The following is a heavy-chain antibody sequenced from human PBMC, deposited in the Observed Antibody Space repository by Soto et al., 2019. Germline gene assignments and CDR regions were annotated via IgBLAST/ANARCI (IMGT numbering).Heavy chain of an antibody. CDR3: ARVHVMVVAGSTFDY. V-gene: IGHV4-38-2*02. Sequence: SETLSLTCTVSGYSISSASYWAWIRQPPGKGPEWIASIYHGGTTFYNPSLKSRITISVDTSNNQFSLKLTSVTAADTAVYYCARVHVMVVAGSTFDYWGHGTLVTVSS. D-gene: IGHD6-19*01. CDR1: GYSISSASY. CDR2: IYHGGTT. J-gene: IGHJ4*01.